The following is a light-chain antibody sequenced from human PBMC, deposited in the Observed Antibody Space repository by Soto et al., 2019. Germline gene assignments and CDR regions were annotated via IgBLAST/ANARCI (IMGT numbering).Light chain of an antibody. CDR3: QQYNSYSPT. J-gene: IGKJ1*01. V-gene: IGKV1-5*03. CDR1: QSISVW. Sequence: DIQMTHSPSTLSASVGYRVNITCRASQSISVWLAWYQQKAGKAPNLLIYKASRLESGVPSRFSGSGSETEFTLTISGLQPGDSATYYCQQYNSYSPTFGQGTKVDIK. CDR2: KAS.